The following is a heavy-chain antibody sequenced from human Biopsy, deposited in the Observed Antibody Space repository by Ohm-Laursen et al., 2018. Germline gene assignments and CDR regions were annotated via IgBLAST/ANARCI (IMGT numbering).Heavy chain of an antibody. CDR3: ARELGNGMDV. V-gene: IGHV3-48*03. CDR1: GFTFNSHE. CDR2: ITGSSSTI. J-gene: IGHJ6*02. Sequence: SLRLSCTASGFTFNSHEMNWVRQAPGKGLEWISYITGSSSTIYYADSVKGRSTISRDNADNSLHLQMKSLRAEDTAVYYCARELGNGMDVWGQGTPVTVSS.